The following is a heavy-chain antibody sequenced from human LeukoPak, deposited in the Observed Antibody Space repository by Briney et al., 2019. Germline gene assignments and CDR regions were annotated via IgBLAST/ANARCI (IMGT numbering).Heavy chain of an antibody. V-gene: IGHV4-34*01. Sequence: SETLSLTCAVYGGSFSGYYWSWIRQPPGKGLGWIGEINHSGSTNYNPSLKSRVTISVDTSKNQFSLKLSSVTAADTAVYYCARARGGDDFWSGYFFDYWGQGTLVTVSS. CDR3: ARARGGDDFWSGYFFDY. CDR1: GGSFSGYY. CDR2: INHSGST. J-gene: IGHJ4*02. D-gene: IGHD3-3*01.